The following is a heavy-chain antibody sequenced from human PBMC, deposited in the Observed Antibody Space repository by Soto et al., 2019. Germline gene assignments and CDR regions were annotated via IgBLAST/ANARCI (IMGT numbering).Heavy chain of an antibody. CDR2: ISSSSSTI. CDR1: GFTFSSYS. V-gene: IGHV3-48*01. D-gene: IGHD3-10*01. Sequence: EVQLVESGGGLVQPGGSLRLSCAASGFTFSSYSMNWVRQAPGKGLEWVSYISSSSSTIYYADSVKGRFTISRDNAKNSLYLQMNSLRAEDTAVYYCASGAFGGYGGLLRWGQGTLVTVSS. J-gene: IGHJ4*02. CDR3: ASGAFGGYGGLLR.